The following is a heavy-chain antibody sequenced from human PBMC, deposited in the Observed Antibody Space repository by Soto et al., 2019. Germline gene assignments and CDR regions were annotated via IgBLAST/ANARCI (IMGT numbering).Heavy chain of an antibody. J-gene: IGHJ6*02. V-gene: IGHV3-48*03. Sequence: GGSLRLSCAASGFTFSSYEMNWVRQAPGKGLEWVSYISSSGSTIYYADSVKGRFTISRDNAKNSLYLQMNSLRAEDTAVYYCARVDYGFWSGDYYYYYGMDVWGQGTTVTVSS. CDR2: ISSSGSTI. CDR3: ARVDYGFWSGDYYYYYGMDV. D-gene: IGHD3-3*01. CDR1: GFTFSSYE.